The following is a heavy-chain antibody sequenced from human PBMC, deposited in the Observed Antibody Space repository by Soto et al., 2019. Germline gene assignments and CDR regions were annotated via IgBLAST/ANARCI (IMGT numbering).Heavy chain of an antibody. V-gene: IGHV3-48*01. Sequence: PGGSLRLSCVASGLTFSGDSINWVRQAPGKGLEWVSYISGSSKTIHYADSVKGRFTISRDNAKYSVYLQMNSLRAEDTAVYYCAKGFKNQAFDYWGQGTLVTVSS. CDR1: GLTFSGDS. J-gene: IGHJ4*02. CDR3: AKGFKNQAFDY. CDR2: ISGSSKTI.